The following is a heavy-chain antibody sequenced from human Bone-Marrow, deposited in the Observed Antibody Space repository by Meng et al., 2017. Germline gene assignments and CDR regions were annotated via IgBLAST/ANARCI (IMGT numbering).Heavy chain of an antibody. V-gene: IGHV3-53*01. CDR3: ALTDS. D-gene: IGHD1-20*01. CDR2: IYSGGST. CDR1: GFTVSSYY. J-gene: IGHJ4*02. Sequence: VELVVSGGGLVQRWCSMQRSCAASGFTVSSYYLSWVRQAPGEGVEWVLVIYSGGSTYYADSVKGRFTISRDNSKNTLYLQMNSLRAEDTAVYYCALTDSWGQGTLVTVSS.